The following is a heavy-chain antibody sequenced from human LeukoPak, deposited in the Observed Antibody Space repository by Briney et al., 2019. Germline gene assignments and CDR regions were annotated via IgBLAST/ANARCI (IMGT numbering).Heavy chain of an antibody. J-gene: IGHJ4*02. CDR1: GFTFSNAW. CDR3: TTDLGRSRIAPRFHY. Sequence: GGSLRLSCADSGFTFSNAWMSWVRQAPGKGLEWVGRIKSKTDGGTTDYAAPVKGRFTISREDSKNTLYLQMTSLKTEDTAVYYCTTDLGRSRIAPRFHYWGQGTLVTVSS. V-gene: IGHV3-15*01. CDR2: IKSKTDGGTT. D-gene: IGHD6-6*01.